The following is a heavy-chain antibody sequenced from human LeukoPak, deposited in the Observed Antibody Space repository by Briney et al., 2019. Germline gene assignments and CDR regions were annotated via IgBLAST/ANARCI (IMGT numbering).Heavy chain of an antibody. CDR3: TVISGDY. D-gene: IGHD2-21*01. CDR1: GFTFGDYI. V-gene: IGHV3-49*03. J-gene: IGHJ4*02. CDR2: IRSKSSGGTT. Sequence: GRSLRLACTASGFTFGDYIMSWFRQAPGKGLEWVGFIRSKSSGGTTEYAASVKGRFTISRDDSKSIAYLQMNSLKTEDTAVYYCTVISGDYWGQGTLVTVSS.